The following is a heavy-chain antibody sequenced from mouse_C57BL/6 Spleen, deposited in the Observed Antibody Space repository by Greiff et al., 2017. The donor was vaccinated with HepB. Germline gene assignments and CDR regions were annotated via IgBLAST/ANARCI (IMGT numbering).Heavy chain of an antibody. CDR2: ISSGSSTI. CDR1: GFTFSDYG. D-gene: IGHD1-1*01. CDR3: AREAYYGLFDY. J-gene: IGHJ2*01. Sequence: EVKVVESGGGLVKPGGSLKLSCAASGFTFSDYGMHWVRQAPEKGLEWVAYISSGSSTIYYADTVKGRFTISRDNAKNTLFLQMTSLRSEDTAMYYCAREAYYGLFDYWGQGTTLTVSS. V-gene: IGHV5-17*01.